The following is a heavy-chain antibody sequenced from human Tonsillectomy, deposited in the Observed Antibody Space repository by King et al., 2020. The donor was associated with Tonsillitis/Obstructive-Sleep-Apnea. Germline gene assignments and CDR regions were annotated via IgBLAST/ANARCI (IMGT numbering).Heavy chain of an antibody. CDR3: ARDGFDRSCFFYYGMDL. Sequence: QLQESGPGLVKPSETLSLTCTVSGGSISSYYWSWIRQPPGKGLEWIGYIYHSGSTNYNPPLKSRVTISLDTSKNQFSLKLSSVTAADPAVYYCARDGFDRSCFFYYGMDLWGQGPAGTV. J-gene: IGHJ6*02. D-gene: IGHD1-26*01. V-gene: IGHV4-59*01. CDR2: IYHSGST. CDR1: GGSISSYY.